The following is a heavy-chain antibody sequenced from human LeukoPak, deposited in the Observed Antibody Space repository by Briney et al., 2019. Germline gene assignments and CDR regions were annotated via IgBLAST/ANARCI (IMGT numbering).Heavy chain of an antibody. CDR3: AREAPGGYFDY. D-gene: IGHD3-10*01. Sequence: SETLSFTCTVSGGSISSSSYYWGWIRQPPGKGLEWIGSIYYSGSTYYNPSLKSRVTISVDTSKNQFSLKLSSVTAADTAVYYCAREAPGGYFDYWGQGTLVTVSS. J-gene: IGHJ4*02. CDR1: GGSISSSSYY. CDR2: IYYSGST. V-gene: IGHV4-39*02.